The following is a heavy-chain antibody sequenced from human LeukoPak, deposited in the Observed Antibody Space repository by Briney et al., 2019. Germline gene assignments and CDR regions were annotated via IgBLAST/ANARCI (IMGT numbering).Heavy chain of an antibody. Sequence: GGSVRLSCAAYRFTFRDYYMRWVRQAQGKGREWVSYISSISTYTNYAISVKGRFTISKDNAKNSLYLQMNSLRAQDTAVYYCAREGRELGEEGYYFDYWGQGTLVTVSS. CDR1: RFTFRDYY. D-gene: IGHD7-27*01. V-gene: IGHV3-11*05. J-gene: IGHJ4*02. CDR2: ISSISTYT. CDR3: AREGRELGEEGYYFDY.